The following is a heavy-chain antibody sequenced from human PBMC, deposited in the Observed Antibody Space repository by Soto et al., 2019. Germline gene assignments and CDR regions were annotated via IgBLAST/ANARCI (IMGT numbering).Heavy chain of an antibody. J-gene: IGHJ4*02. CDR3: ARDPFDCGDDCSSNY. V-gene: IGHV3-53*04. Sequence: GGSLRLSCAASGFTVSSNYMSWVRQAPGKGLEWVSVIYSGGSTYYADSVKGRFTISRHNSKNTLYLQMNSLRAEDTAVYYCARDPFDCGDDCSSNYWGQGTRVTAPQ. CDR2: IYSGGST. CDR1: GFTVSSNY. D-gene: IGHD2-21*02.